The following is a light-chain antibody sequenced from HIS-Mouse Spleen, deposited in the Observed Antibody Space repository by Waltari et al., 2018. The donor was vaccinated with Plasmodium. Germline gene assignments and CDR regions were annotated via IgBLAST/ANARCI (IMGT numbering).Light chain of an antibody. CDR2: EDS. Sequence: SYELTQPPSVSVSPGQTARITCSGDALPKNYYDWYQQKSGKAPVLVIYEDSKRPSGIPERFSGSSSGTMATLTISGAQVEDEADYYCYSTDSSGNHRVFGGGTKLTVL. CDR1: ALPKNY. CDR3: YSTDSSGNHRV. V-gene: IGLV3-10*01. J-gene: IGLJ3*02.